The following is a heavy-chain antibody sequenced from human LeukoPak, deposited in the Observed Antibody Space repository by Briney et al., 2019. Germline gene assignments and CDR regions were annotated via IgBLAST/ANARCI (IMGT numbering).Heavy chain of an antibody. Sequence: VAAVTVSFTASGGTFSSYAISWVGQAPGQGLGWMGGIIPILGIANYAQKFQGRVTITTDDSTSTAYMELSSLRSEDTAVYYCARAWIVGATTAGGLFAFDIWGQGTMVTVSS. CDR1: GGTFSSYA. J-gene: IGHJ3*02. D-gene: IGHD1-26*01. V-gene: IGHV1-69*05. CDR2: IIPILGIA. CDR3: ARAWIVGATTAGGLFAFDI.